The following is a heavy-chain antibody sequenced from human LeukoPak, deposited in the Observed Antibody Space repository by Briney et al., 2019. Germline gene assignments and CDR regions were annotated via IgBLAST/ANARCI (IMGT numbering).Heavy chain of an antibody. D-gene: IGHD6-13*01. CDR3: ASQKIAAAGTASDY. Sequence: PGGSLRLSCAASGFTFSSYSMNWVRQAPGKGLEWVSSISSSSSYIYYADSVKGRFTTSRDNAKNSLYLQMNSLRAEDTAVYYCASQKIAAAGTASDYWGQGTLVTVSS. V-gene: IGHV3-21*01. CDR1: GFTFSSYS. J-gene: IGHJ4*02. CDR2: ISSSSSYI.